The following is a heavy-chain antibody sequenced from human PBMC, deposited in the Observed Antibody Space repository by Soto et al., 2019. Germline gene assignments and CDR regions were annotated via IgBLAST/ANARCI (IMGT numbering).Heavy chain of an antibody. J-gene: IGHJ6*02. Sequence: SVKVSCKASGGTFSSYATSWVRQAPGQGLEWMGGIIPIFGTANYAQKFQGRVTITADKSTSTAYMELSSLRSEDTAVYYCARDYKMVRGVPLPYGMDVWGQGTTVTVSS. CDR1: GGTFSSYA. D-gene: IGHD3-10*01. CDR2: IIPIFGTA. CDR3: ARDYKMVRGVPLPYGMDV. V-gene: IGHV1-69*06.